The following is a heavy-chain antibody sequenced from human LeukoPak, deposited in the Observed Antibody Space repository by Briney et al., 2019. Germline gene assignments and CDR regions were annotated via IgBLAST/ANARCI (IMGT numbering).Heavy chain of an antibody. CDR2: ISSSGRTI. D-gene: IGHD6-13*01. J-gene: IGHJ4*02. CDR3: ATSDSSSWYSIDY. V-gene: IGHV3-48*03. Sequence: PGGSLRLSCAASGFTFSSYEMNWVRQAPGKGLEWVSYISSSGRTIYYADSVKGRFTISRDNAKNSLYLQMNSLRAEDTAVYYCATSDSSSWYSIDYWGQGTLVTVSP. CDR1: GFTFSSYE.